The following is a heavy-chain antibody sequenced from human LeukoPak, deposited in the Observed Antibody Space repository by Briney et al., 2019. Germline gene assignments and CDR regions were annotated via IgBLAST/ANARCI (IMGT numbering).Heavy chain of an antibody. Sequence: GGSLRLSCAASGFTFSDYYMSWIRQAPGKGLEWVSYISSSGSTIYYADSAKGRFTISRDNAKNSLYLQMNSLRAEDTAVYYCARDAFYDSSGSGFDYWGQGTLVTVSS. D-gene: IGHD3-22*01. J-gene: IGHJ4*02. CDR2: ISSSGSTI. CDR3: ARDAFYDSSGSGFDY. CDR1: GFTFSDYY. V-gene: IGHV3-11*01.